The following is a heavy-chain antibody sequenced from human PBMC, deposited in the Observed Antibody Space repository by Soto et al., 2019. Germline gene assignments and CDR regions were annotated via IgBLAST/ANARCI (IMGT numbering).Heavy chain of an antibody. D-gene: IGHD2-8*02. CDR3: ATVRGVGRYWFDT. V-gene: IGHV1-24*01. CDR1: GYSLTELS. Sequence: ASVKVSCKVSGYSLTELSIHWVRQAPGKGLEWMGGFDQKDGKVVYAQTLAARVTMTEDTATDTVYMELESLTSEDTAVYHCATVRGVGRYWFDTWGPGILVTVSS. CDR2: FDQKDGKV. J-gene: IGHJ5*02.